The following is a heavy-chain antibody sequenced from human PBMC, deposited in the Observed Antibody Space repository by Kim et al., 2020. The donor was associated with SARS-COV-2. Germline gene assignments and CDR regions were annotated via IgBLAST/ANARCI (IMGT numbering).Heavy chain of an antibody. CDR1: GDSVSSNSAA. Sequence: SQTLSLTCAISGDSVSSNSAAWNWIRQSPSRGLEWLGRTYYRSKWYNDYAVSVKSRITINPDTSKNQFSLQLNSVTPEDTAVYYCARVPETKSGPLYGMDVWGQGTTVTVSS. CDR2: TYYRSKWYN. D-gene: IGHD3-3*01. CDR3: ARVPETKSGPLYGMDV. V-gene: IGHV6-1*01. J-gene: IGHJ6*02.